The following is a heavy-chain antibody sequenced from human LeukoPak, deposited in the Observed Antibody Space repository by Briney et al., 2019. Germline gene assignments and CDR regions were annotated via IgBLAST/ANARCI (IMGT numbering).Heavy chain of an antibody. Sequence: ASVKVSCKASGYTFTSYGISWVRQAPGQGLEWMGWISAYNGNTNYAQKLQGRVTMTTDTSTSTAYMELRSLRSGDTAVYYCARADIVVVPAATIPYYYGMDVWGQGTTVTVSS. V-gene: IGHV1-18*01. CDR3: ARADIVVVPAATIPYYYGMDV. J-gene: IGHJ6*02. D-gene: IGHD2-2*01. CDR1: GYTFTSYG. CDR2: ISAYNGNT.